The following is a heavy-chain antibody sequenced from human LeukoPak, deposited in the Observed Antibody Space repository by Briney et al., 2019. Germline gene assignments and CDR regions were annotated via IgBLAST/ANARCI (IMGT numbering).Heavy chain of an antibody. CDR1: GFTFSSYR. Sequence: GGSLRLSCGASGFTFSSYRMNWVRQAPGKGLEWVSYISSSSSHIYNADSVKGRFTISRDNAKNSLYLQMNSLRAEDTAVYYCAREEYSSSSGAFDIWGQGTMVTVSS. J-gene: IGHJ3*02. V-gene: IGHV3-21*01. CDR2: ISSSSSHI. CDR3: AREEYSSSSGAFDI. D-gene: IGHD6-6*01.